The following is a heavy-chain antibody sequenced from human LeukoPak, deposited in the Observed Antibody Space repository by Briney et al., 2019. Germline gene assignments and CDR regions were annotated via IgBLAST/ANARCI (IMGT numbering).Heavy chain of an antibody. D-gene: IGHD1-26*01. CDR3: ARDREVGATGYYFDY. CDR2: IYTSGST. Sequence: SETLSLACTVSGGSISSGSYYWSWIRQPAGKGLEWIGRIYTSGSTTYNSSLKSRVTISLDTSKNHFSLRLSSVTAADTAVYYCARDREVGATGYYFDYWGQGTLVTVSS. J-gene: IGHJ4*02. CDR1: GGSISSGSYY. V-gene: IGHV4-61*02.